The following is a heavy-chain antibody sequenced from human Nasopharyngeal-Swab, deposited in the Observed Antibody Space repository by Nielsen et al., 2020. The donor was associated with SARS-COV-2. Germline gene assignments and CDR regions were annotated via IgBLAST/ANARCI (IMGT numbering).Heavy chain of an antibody. D-gene: IGHD1-26*01. CDR2: ISYDGYNK. V-gene: IGHV3-30*18. CDR3: TKPASGGYFSDFDY. J-gene: IGHJ4*02. Sequence: WGSLRLSCAASGFTFSSYGMHWVRQAPGKGLEWVADISYDGYNKYYADSVKGRFTISRDNSKNTLYLQMTSLRAEDTAVYYCTKPASGGYFSDFDYWGQGTLVAVSS. CDR1: GFTFSSYG.